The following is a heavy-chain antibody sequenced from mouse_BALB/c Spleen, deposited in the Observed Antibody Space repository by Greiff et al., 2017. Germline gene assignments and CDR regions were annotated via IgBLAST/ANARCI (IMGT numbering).Heavy chain of an antibody. CDR3: ARGAYAYYAMDY. D-gene: IGHD6-5*01. CDR1: GFTFTDYY. V-gene: IGHV7-3*02. Sequence: EVHLVESGGGLVQPGGSLRLSCATSGFTFTDYYMSWVRQPPGKALEWLGFIRNKANGYTTEYSASVKGRFTISRDNSQSILYLQMNTLRAEDSATYYCARGAYAYYAMDYWGQGTSVTVSS. CDR2: IRNKANGYTT. J-gene: IGHJ4*01.